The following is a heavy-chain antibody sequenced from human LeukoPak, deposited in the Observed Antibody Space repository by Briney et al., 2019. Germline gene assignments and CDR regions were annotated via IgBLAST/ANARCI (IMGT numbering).Heavy chain of an antibody. CDR3: ARDSALTMIVVVITVGAFDI. J-gene: IGHJ3*02. D-gene: IGHD3-22*01. CDR2: INPNSGGT. Sequence: ASVKVSCKASGYTFTGYYMHWVRQAPGQGLEWMGWINPNSGGTNYAQKFQGRFTMTRDTSISTAYMELSRLRSDDTAVYYCARDSALTMIVVVITVGAFDIWGQGTMVTVSS. V-gene: IGHV1-2*02. CDR1: GYTFTGYY.